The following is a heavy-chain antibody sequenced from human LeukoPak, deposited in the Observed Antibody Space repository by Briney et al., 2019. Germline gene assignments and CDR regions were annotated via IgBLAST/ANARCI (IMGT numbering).Heavy chain of an antibody. D-gene: IGHD3-10*01. CDR3: ARDHRSGSYYKPPDY. J-gene: IGHJ4*02. CDR1: GFTFSSYA. CDR2: ISSNGGST. V-gene: IGHV3-64*01. Sequence: HPGGSLRLSCAASGFTFSSYAMHWVRQAPGKGLEYVSAISSNGGSTYYANSVKGRFTISRDNSKNTLYLQMGSLRAEDMAVYYCARDHRSGSYYKPPDYWGQGTLVTVSS.